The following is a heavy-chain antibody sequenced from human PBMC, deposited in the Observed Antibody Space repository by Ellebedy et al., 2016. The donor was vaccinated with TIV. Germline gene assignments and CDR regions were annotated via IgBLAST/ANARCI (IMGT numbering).Heavy chain of an antibody. CDR3: ARAIAAAGSY. J-gene: IGHJ4*02. V-gene: IGHV3-7*01. Sequence: GGSLRLXXAASGFSMSSYWMSWVRQAPGKGLEWVANINQDGSTKYYVDSVKGRFTISRDNAKNSVYLQMNSLRAEDAAVYYCARAIAAAGSYWGQGTLVTVSS. CDR1: GFSMSSYW. CDR2: INQDGSTK. D-gene: IGHD6-13*01.